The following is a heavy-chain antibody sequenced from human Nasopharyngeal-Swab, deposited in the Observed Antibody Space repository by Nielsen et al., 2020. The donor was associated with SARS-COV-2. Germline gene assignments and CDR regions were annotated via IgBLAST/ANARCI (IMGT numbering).Heavy chain of an antibody. CDR3: AADPQPIIAAAGNI. J-gene: IGHJ3*02. Sequence: SVKVSCKASGFTFTSSAVQWVRQARGQRLEWIGWIVVGSGNTNYAQKFQERVTITRDMSTSTAYMELSSLRSEDTAVYYFAADPQPIIAAAGNIWGQGTMVTVSS. CDR2: IVVGSGNT. CDR1: GFTFTSSA. D-gene: IGHD6-13*01. V-gene: IGHV1-58*01.